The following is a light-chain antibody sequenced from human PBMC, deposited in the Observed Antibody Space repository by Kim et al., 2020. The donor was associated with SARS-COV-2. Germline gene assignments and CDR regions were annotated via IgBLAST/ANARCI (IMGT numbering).Light chain of an antibody. Sequence: SPGERDPTYSRDSQSVSSNYLAWYQQKPGQSPRLLIYETASRATGIPDRFSGSGSGTGFTLTISRLEPEDFAVYFCQQYGSLPLTFGGGTKVDIK. V-gene: IGKV3-20*01. CDR3: QQYGSLPLT. J-gene: IGKJ4*01. CDR1: QSVSSNY. CDR2: ETA.